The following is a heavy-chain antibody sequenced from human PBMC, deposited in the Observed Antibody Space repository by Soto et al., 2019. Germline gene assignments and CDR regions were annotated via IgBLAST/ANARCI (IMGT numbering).Heavy chain of an antibody. Sequence: SETMSLTCTVPGGSITNYYCTSIRQLPGKRLEWIAHIHNSGNTNSNPSLKSRVTISMDTSKNQISLRLTSVTAADTAMYYCAGLQYTVVTPIDLWGQGTMVTVSS. CDR2: IHNSGNT. J-gene: IGHJ3*01. CDR3: AGLQYTVVTPIDL. V-gene: IGHV4-59*01. CDR1: GGSITNYY. D-gene: IGHD2-21*02.